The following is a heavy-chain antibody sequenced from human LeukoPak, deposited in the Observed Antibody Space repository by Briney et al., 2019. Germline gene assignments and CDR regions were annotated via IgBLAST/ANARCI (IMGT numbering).Heavy chain of an antibody. CDR1: GFTVSSNY. Sequence: PGGSLRLSCAASGFTVSSNYMSWVRQAPGKGLEWVSVIYSDSGGSTYYADSVKGRFTMSRDNSKNTLYLHMNSLRAEDTAVYYCARGFTHDYGDYFDYRGQGTLVTVSS. CDR2: IYSDSGGST. CDR3: ARGFTHDYGDYFDY. D-gene: IGHD4-17*01. V-gene: IGHV3-66*01. J-gene: IGHJ4*02.